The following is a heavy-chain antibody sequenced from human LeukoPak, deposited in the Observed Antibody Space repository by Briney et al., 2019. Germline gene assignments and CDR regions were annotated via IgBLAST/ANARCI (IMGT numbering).Heavy chain of an antibody. D-gene: IGHD3-16*01. CDR1: GGSFSGYY. CDR2: INHSGST. V-gene: IGHV4-34*01. J-gene: IGHJ4*02. CDR3: ARGGGLRGYYFDY. Sequence: SETLSLTCAVYGGSFSGYYWTWIRQPPGKGLEWIGEINHSGSTNYNPSLKSRVTISVDTSKNQFSLKLNSVTAADTAVYYCARGGGLRGYYFDYWGRGALVTVSS.